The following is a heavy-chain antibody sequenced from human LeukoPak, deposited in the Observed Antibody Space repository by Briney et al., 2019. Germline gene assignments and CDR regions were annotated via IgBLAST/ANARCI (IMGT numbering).Heavy chain of an antibody. CDR3: ARYYDFDYYYYYMDV. Sequence: GGSLRLSCAAYGFTFDDYGMSWVRQAPGKGLEWVSGINWNGGSTGYADSVKGRFTISRDNAKNSLYLQMNSLRAEDTALYYCARYYDFDYYYYYMDVWGKGTTVTVSS. J-gene: IGHJ6*03. D-gene: IGHD3-3*01. CDR2: INWNGGST. CDR1: GFTFDDYG. V-gene: IGHV3-20*04.